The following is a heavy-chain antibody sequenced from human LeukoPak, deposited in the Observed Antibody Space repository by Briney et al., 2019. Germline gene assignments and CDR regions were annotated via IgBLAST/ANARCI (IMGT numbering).Heavy chain of an antibody. CDR2: TSSDGTVK. Sequence: GGSLRLSCAASGFTFSTYAMHWVRQAPGKGLEWVTVTSSDGTVKYYPDSVKGRFTISRDNSKNALYLQVNSLRPEDTGVYYCARDPVPAAARHFDYWGQGTLVTVSS. V-gene: IGHV3-30-3*01. J-gene: IGHJ4*01. CDR1: GFTFSTYA. D-gene: IGHD2-2*01. CDR3: ARDPVPAAARHFDY.